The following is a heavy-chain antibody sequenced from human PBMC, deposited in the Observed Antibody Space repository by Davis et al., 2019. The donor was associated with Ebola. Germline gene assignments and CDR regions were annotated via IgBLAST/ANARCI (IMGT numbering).Heavy chain of an antibody. CDR3: AVSGDGLPSDY. D-gene: IGHD4-17*01. J-gene: IGHJ4*02. V-gene: IGHV1-2*06. Sequence: ASVKVSCKASGYTFTNYYMHWVRQAPGQGLEYMGRINPNSGGTDYAQKFQGRVTMTRDTSISTAYMEMSRLTSDDTAVFYCAVSGDGLPSDYWGQGTLVTVSS. CDR2: INPNSGGT. CDR1: GYTFTNYY.